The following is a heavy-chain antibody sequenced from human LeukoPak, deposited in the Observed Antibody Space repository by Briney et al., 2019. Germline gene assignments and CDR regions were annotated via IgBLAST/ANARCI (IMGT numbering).Heavy chain of an antibody. D-gene: IGHD1-26*01. CDR3: AKRGAEVGETVAPGDY. V-gene: IGHV3-23*01. J-gene: IGHJ4*02. CDR1: GFAFSNNV. Sequence: GGSLRLSCAASGFAFSNNVMSWVRQAPGKGLEWVSSVSRSGGSIYYADSVKGRFTSSRDNSKNTLYLQMNSLRVDDTAVYYCAKRGAEVGETVAPGDYWGQGTLVTVSS. CDR2: VSRSGGSI.